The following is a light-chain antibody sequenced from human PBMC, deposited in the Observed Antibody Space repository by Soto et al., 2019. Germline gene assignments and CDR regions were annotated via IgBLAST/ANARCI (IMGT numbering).Light chain of an antibody. V-gene: IGLV1-44*01. CDR2: ADY. CDR1: YSNIGGNS. J-gene: IGLJ3*02. CDR3: AAWDDGMRAWV. Sequence: QPVLTQSPSASATPGQRVTISCSGSYSNIGGNSVNWYQQLPRSAPKLLIYADYQRPSGVPDRFSGSKSGTSASLAISGLQSEDEADYYCAAWDDGMRAWVFGGGTKLTVL.